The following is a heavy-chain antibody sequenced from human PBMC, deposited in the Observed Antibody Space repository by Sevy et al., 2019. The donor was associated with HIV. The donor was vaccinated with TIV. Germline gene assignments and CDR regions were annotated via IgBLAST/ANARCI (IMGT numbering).Heavy chain of an antibody. D-gene: IGHD5-18*01. CDR1: GFTFSNAW. CDR3: ATFPYGNSYGSG. CDR2: IKMKSEDGTT. J-gene: IGHJ4*02. V-gene: IGHV3-15*01. Sequence: GGSLRLSCAASGFTFSNAWMSWVRQAPGKGLEWVARIKMKSEDGTTDYAAPVKLRFTISRDDSQNTLYLQMNSLKTEDTGVYYCATFPYGNSYGSGWGQGTLVTVSS.